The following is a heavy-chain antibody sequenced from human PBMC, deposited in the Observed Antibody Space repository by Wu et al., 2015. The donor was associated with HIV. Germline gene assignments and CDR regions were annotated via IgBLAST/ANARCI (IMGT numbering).Heavy chain of an antibody. CDR3: AGGSYYYDSSGYSTAPGYYYYMDV. Sequence: QVQLVQSGAEVKKPGSSVKVSCKASGGTFSSYAISWVRQAPGQGLEWMGGIIPIFGTANYAQKFQGRVTITADESTSTAYMELSSLRSEDTAVYYCAGGSYYYDSSGYSTAPGYYYYMDVWGKGTTVTVSS. CDR2: IIPIFGTA. D-gene: IGHD3-22*01. V-gene: IGHV1-69*12. CDR1: GGTFSSYA. J-gene: IGHJ6*03.